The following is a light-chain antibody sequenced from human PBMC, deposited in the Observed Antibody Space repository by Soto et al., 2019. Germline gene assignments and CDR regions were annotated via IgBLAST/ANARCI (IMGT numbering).Light chain of an antibody. V-gene: IGLV2-23*01. J-gene: IGLJ1*01. CDR1: SSDVGAYNS. CDR3: CSSAPESTYV. Sequence: SGLAQPASVSGSPGQSITISCTGTSSDVGAYNSVSWYQQHPHKAPQVIIYKGTQRPSGVSNRFSGSTSGNAASLTISGLQADDEADYFCCSSAPESTYVFGNGTKVTVL. CDR2: KGT.